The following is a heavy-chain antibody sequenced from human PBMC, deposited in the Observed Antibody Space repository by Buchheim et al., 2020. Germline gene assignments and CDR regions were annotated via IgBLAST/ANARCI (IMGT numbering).Heavy chain of an antibody. CDR2: ISGSGGST. CDR3: AKDQDYYDSSGYPSHYFDY. CDR1: GFTFSSYA. D-gene: IGHD3-22*01. Sequence: EVQLVESGGGLVQPGGSLRLSCAASGFTFSSYAMSWVRQAPGKGLEWVSAISGSGGSTYYADSGKGRVTISRDNSKNTLYLQMNSLRAEDTAVYYCAKDQDYYDSSGYPSHYFDYWGQGTL. V-gene: IGHV3-23*04. J-gene: IGHJ4*02.